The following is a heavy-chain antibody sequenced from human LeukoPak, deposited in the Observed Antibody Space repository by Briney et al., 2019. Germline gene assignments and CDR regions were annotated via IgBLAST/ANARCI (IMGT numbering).Heavy chain of an antibody. CDR2: IYYSGST. CDR3: ARQYSSSWLAWFDP. V-gene: IGHV4-59*01. J-gene: IGHJ5*02. D-gene: IGHD6-13*01. Sequence: PSETLSLXCTVSGGSISSYYWSWIRQPPGKGLEWIGYIYYSGSTNYNPSLKSRVTISVDTSKNQFSLKLSSVTAADTAVYYCARQYSSSWLAWFDPWGQGTLVTVSS. CDR1: GGSISSYY.